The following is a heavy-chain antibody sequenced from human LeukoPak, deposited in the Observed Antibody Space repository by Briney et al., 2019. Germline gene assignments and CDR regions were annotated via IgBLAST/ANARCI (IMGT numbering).Heavy chain of an antibody. V-gene: IGHV3-74*01. CDR3: ARGYVYGSIDY. J-gene: IGHJ4*02. Sequence: GGSLRLSCETSGFTFSNYWMYWVRQAPGKGLVWISRIDSDGDTTRYADSVKGRFTISRDNAKNTLSLQMNSLRDDDTAVYYCARGYVYGSIDYWGQGTLVTVSS. CDR2: IDSDGDTT. CDR1: GFTFSNYW. D-gene: IGHD5-18*01.